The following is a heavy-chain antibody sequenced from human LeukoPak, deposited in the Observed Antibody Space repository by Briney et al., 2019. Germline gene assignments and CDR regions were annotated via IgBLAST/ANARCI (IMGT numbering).Heavy chain of an antibody. CDR1: GGSISSGGYY. J-gene: IGHJ5*02. V-gene: IGHV4-30-2*01. CDR2: IYHSGST. CDR3: ARVVQGVWFDP. Sequence: NPSQTLSLTCTVSGGSISSGGYYWSWIRQPPGKGLEWIGYIYHSGSTYYNPSLKSRVTISVDRSKNQFSLKLSSVTAADTAVYYCARVVQGVWFDPWGQRTLVTVSS.